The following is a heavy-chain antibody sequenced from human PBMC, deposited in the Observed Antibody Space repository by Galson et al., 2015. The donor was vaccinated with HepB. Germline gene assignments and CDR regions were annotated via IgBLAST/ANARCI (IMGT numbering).Heavy chain of an antibody. CDR3: VTDYIGF. CDR2: INRDGNEE. J-gene: IGHJ4*02. CDR1: GLTFSDYW. V-gene: IGHV3-7*01. Sequence: TLRLSCATSGLTFSDYWMSWVRQTPGKGLEWVANINRDGNEEYYVDSVKGRFTISRDNAKNSLYLQMNSLRVEDTAVYSCVTDYIGFWGQGTLVTVSS.